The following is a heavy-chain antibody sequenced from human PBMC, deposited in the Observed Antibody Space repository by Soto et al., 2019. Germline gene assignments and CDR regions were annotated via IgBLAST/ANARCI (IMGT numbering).Heavy chain of an antibody. D-gene: IGHD6-13*01. CDR3: ARWAGISYYYYGMDV. CDR2: INAGNGNT. V-gene: IGHV1-3*01. CDR1: GYTFTSYA. Sequence: ASVKVSCKASGYTFTSYAMHWVRQAPGQRLEWMGWINAGNGNTKYSQKFQGRVTITRDTSASTAYMELSSLRSEDTAVYYCARWAGISYYYYGMDVWGQGTTVTVSS. J-gene: IGHJ6*02.